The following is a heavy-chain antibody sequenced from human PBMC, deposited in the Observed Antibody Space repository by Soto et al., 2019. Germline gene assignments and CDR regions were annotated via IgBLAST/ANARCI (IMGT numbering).Heavy chain of an antibody. CDR2: ISTYNGNT. Sequence: QVQLVQSGAEVKKPGASVKVSCKASGYTFTTYGMSWVRQAPGQGLDWMGWISTYNGNTKYAERLQGRVTMTTHTTTSTADMELRSLRSDDTAVYYCARGPTDYYDNSGNYFLDYWGQGTLVTVSS. D-gene: IGHD3-22*01. J-gene: IGHJ4*02. V-gene: IGHV1-18*01. CDR3: ARGPTDYYDNSGNYFLDY. CDR1: GYTFTTYG.